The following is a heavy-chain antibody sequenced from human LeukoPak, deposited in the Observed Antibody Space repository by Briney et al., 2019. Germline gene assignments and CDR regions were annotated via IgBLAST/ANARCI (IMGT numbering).Heavy chain of an antibody. CDR1: GFTFSDHY. Sequence: GGSLRLSCAASGFTFSDHYMNWVRQAPGKGLEWVGRTRNKANSYTTEYAASVKGRFTVSRDDSKNSLYLHMNSLKAEDTAVYYCARGKITFNYWGQGTLVTVSS. J-gene: IGHJ4*02. CDR2: TRNKANSYTT. D-gene: IGHD1-14*01. V-gene: IGHV3-72*01. CDR3: ARGKITFNY.